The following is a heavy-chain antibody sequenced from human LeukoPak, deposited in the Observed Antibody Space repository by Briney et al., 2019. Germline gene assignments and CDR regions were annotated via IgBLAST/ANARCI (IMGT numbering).Heavy chain of an antibody. J-gene: IGHJ6*02. CDR2: FDPEDGET. Sequence: ASAKVSCKVSGYTLTELSMHWVRQAPGKGLEWMGGFDPEDGETIHAQKFQGRVTMTEDTSTDTAYMELSSLRSEDTAVYYCATFDLVILAGETHGMDVWGQGTTVTVSS. V-gene: IGHV1-24*01. CDR3: ATFDLVILAGETHGMDV. D-gene: IGHD6-19*01. CDR1: GYTLTELS.